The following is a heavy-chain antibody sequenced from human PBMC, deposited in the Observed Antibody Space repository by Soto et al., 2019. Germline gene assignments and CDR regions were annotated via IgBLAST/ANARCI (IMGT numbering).Heavy chain of an antibody. CDR3: AREVGTTGSGAFDI. V-gene: IGHV4-59*01. CDR1: GGSISSYY. CDR2: IYYSGST. J-gene: IGHJ3*02. Sequence: SETLSLTCTVSGGSISSYYWSWIRQPPGKGLEWIGYIYYSGSTNYNPSLKSRVTISVDTSKNQFSLKLSSVTAADTAVYYCAREVGTTGSGAFDIWGQGTMVTVSS. D-gene: IGHD4-17*01.